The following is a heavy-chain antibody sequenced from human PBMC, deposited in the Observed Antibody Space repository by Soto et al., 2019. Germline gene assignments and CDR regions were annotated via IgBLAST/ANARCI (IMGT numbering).Heavy chain of an antibody. Sequence: GGSLRLSCAASGFRFDDYAMHWVRQPPGQGLEWVSGLSSNSGNIDYADSVKGRFIISRDNAKNSLYLQMNSLRPEDTALYYCAKDLSPYYDILTGWGDAFDIWGQGTMVTVSS. CDR2: LSSNSGNI. CDR1: GFRFDDYA. CDR3: AKDLSPYYDILTGWGDAFDI. D-gene: IGHD3-9*01. V-gene: IGHV3-9*01. J-gene: IGHJ3*02.